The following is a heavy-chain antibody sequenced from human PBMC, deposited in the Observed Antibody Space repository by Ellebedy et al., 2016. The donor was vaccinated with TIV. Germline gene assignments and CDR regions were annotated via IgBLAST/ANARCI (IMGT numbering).Heavy chain of an antibody. Sequence: ASVKVSCKASGYTFTDYDINWVRQATGQGLEWLGWMNPSSGSTGYARKFQGRVTMTRDTSINTAYMELRSLTSEDTAVYYCANNLPLTGDFDYWGQGTLVTVSS. D-gene: IGHD7-27*01. J-gene: IGHJ4*02. V-gene: IGHV1-8*01. CDR1: GYTFTDYD. CDR2: MNPSSGST. CDR3: ANNLPLTGDFDY.